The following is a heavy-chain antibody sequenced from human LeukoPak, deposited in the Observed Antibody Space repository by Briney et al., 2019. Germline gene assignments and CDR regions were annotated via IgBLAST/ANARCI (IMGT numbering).Heavy chain of an antibody. D-gene: IGHD4-17*01. Sequence: PGGSLRLSCAASGFTFDDYAMHWVRQAPGKGLEWVSGISWNSGSIGYADSVKGRFTISRDNAKNSLYLQMNSLRAEDMALYHCAKGGYGDYDGWDYFDYWGQGTLVTVSS. V-gene: IGHV3-9*03. CDR2: ISWNSGSI. CDR1: GFTFDDYA. J-gene: IGHJ4*02. CDR3: AKGGYGDYDGWDYFDY.